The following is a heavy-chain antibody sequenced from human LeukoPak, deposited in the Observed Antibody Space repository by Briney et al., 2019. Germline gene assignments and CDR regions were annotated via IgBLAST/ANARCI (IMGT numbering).Heavy chain of an antibody. CDR3: AKIRIAAALDY. CDR1: GFTFSKAW. Sequence: GGSLRLSCAASGFTFSKAWMSWVRQAPGKGLEWVSAISGSGGSTYYADSVKGRFTISRDNSKNTLYLQMNSLRAEDTAVYYCAKIRIAAALDYWGQGTLVTVSS. J-gene: IGHJ4*02. CDR2: ISGSGGST. V-gene: IGHV3-23*01. D-gene: IGHD6-13*01.